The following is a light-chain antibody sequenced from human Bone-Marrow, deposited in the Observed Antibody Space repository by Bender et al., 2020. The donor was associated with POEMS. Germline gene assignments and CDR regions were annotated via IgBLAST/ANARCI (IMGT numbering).Light chain of an antibody. CDR1: NSNIGSNY. Sequence: QSVLTQPPSVSGTPGQRVTISCSGRNSNIGSNYVYWYQQLPGTAPKLLIYRNNQRPSAVPDRFSGSKSGTSASLAISGLQSEDAADYYCSTWDDRLNAWLFGGGTKLTVL. CDR2: RNN. J-gene: IGLJ3*02. CDR3: STWDDRLNAWL. V-gene: IGLV1-47*01.